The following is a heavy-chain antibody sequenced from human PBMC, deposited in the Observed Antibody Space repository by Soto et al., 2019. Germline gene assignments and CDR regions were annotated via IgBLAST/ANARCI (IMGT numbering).Heavy chain of an antibody. Sequence: GGSLRLSCAASGFTFSSYAMSWVRQAPGKGLEWVSAISGSGGSTYYADSVKGRFTISRDNSKNTLYLQMNSLRAEDTAVYYCAKGSSTSCYTSYGMDVWGQGTTVTVSS. D-gene: IGHD2-2*02. CDR3: AKGSSTSCYTSYGMDV. V-gene: IGHV3-23*01. CDR1: GFTFSSYA. CDR2: ISGSGGST. J-gene: IGHJ6*02.